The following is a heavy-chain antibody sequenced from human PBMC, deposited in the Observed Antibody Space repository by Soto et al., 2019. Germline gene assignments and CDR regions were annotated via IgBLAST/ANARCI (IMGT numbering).Heavy chain of an antibody. CDR1: SGSISSYY. CDR2: IYYSGST. CDR3: ARGSLARSYNWFDP. J-gene: IGHJ5*02. Sequence: SETLSLTCTVSSGSISSYYWSWIRQPPGKGLEWIGYIYYSGSTNYNPSLKSRVTISVDTSKNQFSLKLSSVTAADTAVYYCARGSLARSYNWFDPWGQGTLVTVSS. D-gene: IGHD5-12*01. V-gene: IGHV4-59*01.